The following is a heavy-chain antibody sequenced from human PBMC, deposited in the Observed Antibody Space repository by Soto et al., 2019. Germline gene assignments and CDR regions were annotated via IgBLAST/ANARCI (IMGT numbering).Heavy chain of an antibody. V-gene: IGHV3-21*06. Sequence: EVHLVESGGGLVKPGGSLRLSCAVSGFTFSSCTMNWVRQAPGKGLEWVSSISPSSGHIYYADSVKGRFTISRDNATNSRFLQMNSLRGEDTAVYYCSGCSGGACHKNYGMDVWGQGTTVTVSS. J-gene: IGHJ6*02. CDR2: ISPSSGHI. CDR1: GFTFSSCT. CDR3: SGCSGGACHKNYGMDV. D-gene: IGHD2-15*01.